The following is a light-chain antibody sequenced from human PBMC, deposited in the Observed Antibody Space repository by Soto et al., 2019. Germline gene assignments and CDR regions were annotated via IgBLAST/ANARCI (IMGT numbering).Light chain of an antibody. J-gene: IGLJ3*02. V-gene: IGLV2-8*01. CDR1: SSDVGGYNY. Sequence: QSALTQPPSASGSPGQSVTISCTGTSSDVGGYNYVSWYQQYPGKAPKLMIYEVSKRPSGVPDRFSGSKSGKTASLTVSGLQPEDKADYYCTSYASSNIWVFGGGTKLTVL. CDR3: TSYASSNIWV. CDR2: EVS.